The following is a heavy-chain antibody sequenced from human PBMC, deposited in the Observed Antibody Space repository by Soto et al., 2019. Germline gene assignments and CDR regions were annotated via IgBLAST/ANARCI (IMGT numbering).Heavy chain of an antibody. J-gene: IGHJ4*02. CDR2: ISGSGGST. CDR1: GFTFSSYA. CDR3: AMGDYYDSSGSDY. V-gene: IGHV3-23*01. Sequence: EVQLLESGGGLVQPGGSLRLSCAASGFTFSSYAMSWVRQAPGKGLEWVSAISGSGGSTYYADSVKGRFTISRDNSKNTLYLQMNSLRAEDTAVYYCAMGDYYDSSGSDYWGQGTLVTVSS. D-gene: IGHD3-22*01.